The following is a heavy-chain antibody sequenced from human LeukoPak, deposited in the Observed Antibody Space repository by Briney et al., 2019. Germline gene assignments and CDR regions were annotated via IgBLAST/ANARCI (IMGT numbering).Heavy chain of an antibody. CDR1: VFTFSNYV. D-gene: IGHD2-2*01. J-gene: IGHJ4*02. CDR3: ARGRYCGSTTCYVLESAFDY. V-gene: IGHV3-30-3*01. Sequence: GRSLRLSCAASVFTFSNYVLHCVRQAPGKGREWVSVMSDDGSNKYYADSVKGRFTTSRDNSRNTLYLQTNSLRTEDTAVYFCARGRYCGSTTCYVLESAFDYWGQGTLVTVSS. CDR2: MSDDGSNK.